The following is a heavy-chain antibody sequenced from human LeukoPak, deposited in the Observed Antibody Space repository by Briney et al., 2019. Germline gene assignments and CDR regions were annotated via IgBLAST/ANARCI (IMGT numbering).Heavy chain of an antibody. J-gene: IGHJ5*02. CDR3: VRDYFCSGGTCDDCFDP. D-gene: IGHD2-15*01. CDR1: GYTFSSYG. Sequence: EASVKVSCKASGYTFSSYGISWVRQAPGQGLEWMGWISTYNGDTKYAQNLQARVTMTTDTSTNTAYMELRSLTSDDTAVYYCVRDYFCSGGTCDDCFDPWGQGTLVTVSS. V-gene: IGHV1-18*01. CDR2: ISTYNGDT.